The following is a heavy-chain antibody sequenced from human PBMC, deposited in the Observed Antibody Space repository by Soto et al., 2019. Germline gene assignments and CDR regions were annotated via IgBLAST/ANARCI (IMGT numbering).Heavy chain of an antibody. J-gene: IGHJ4*02. D-gene: IGHD3-22*01. Sequence: GGSLRLSCSASGFTFSSYAMHWVRQAPGKGLEYVSSISTNGGSTHYADSVKGRFTISRDNSKNTQYLQMSSLRADDTAVDYCVKGEYYYGSRGYYPFDYWGEGT. CDR3: VKGEYYYGSRGYYPFDY. CDR2: ISTNGGST. CDR1: GFTFSSYA. V-gene: IGHV3-64D*06.